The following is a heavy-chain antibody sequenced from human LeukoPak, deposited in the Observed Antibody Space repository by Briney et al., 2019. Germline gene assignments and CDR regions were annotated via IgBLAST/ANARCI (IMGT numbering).Heavy chain of an antibody. D-gene: IGHD2-15*01. J-gene: IGHJ4*02. CDR3: ARGPYCSGGSCYSQYFDY. V-gene: IGHV1-18*01. Sequence: GASVKVSCKTSGYTFTSYGISWVRQAPGQGLEWMGWISASYDDTRFAQRLQGRVSMTTDTSTNTAYMDLTSLPSDDTAVYYCARGPYCSGGSCYSQYFDYWGQGTLVTVSS. CDR1: GYTFTSYG. CDR2: ISASYDDT.